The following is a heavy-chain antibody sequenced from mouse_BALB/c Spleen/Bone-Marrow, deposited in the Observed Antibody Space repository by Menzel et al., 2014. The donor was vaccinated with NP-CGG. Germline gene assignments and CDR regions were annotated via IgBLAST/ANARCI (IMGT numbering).Heavy chain of an antibody. CDR2: INPDSRTI. D-gene: IGHD1-1*01. Sequence: EVQLQQSGGGLVQPGGSLKLSCAASGFDFSRYWMSWVRQVPGKGLEWIGEINPDSRTINYTPSLKDKFIISRDNARNTLYLQMSRVRSEDSALYYGARLSYYGNLFVWGAGTTVTVSS. CDR1: GFDFSRYW. V-gene: IGHV4-1*02. CDR3: ARLSYYGNLFV. J-gene: IGHJ1*01.